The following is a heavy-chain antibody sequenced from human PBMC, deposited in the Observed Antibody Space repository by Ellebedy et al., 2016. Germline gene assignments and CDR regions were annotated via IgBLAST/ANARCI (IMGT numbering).Heavy chain of an antibody. CDR1: GYTFNTYA. CDR2: IHSHNGNT. V-gene: IGHV1-18*01. CDR3: VRVGDYYGSGGYLTTHAFDV. D-gene: IGHD3-22*01. J-gene: IGHJ3*01. Sequence: ASVKVSCKASGYTFNTYAISWVRQVPGQGLEWLGWIHSHNGNTDYAQNFQDRVTMTTDTSTTTAYMELRSRRSDETAVYYCVRVGDYYGSGGYLTTHAFDVWGQGTIVTVSS.